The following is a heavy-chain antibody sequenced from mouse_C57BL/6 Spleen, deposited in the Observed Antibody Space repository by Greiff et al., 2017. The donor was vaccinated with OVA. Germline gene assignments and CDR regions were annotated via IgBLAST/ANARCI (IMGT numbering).Heavy chain of an antibody. CDR2: ISSGGSYT. CDR1: GYTFTSYG. V-gene: IGHV5-6*01. J-gene: IGHJ4*01. Sequence: EVKLMESGGDLVKPGGSLKLSCAASGYTFTSYGMSWVRQTPDKRLEWVATISSGGSYTYYPDSVKGRITISRDNATNTLYLQISSLKSEDTAMYYGASSITTVAGSEDYYAMDYWGQGTSVTVSS. D-gene: IGHD1-1*01. CDR3: ASSITTVAGSEDYYAMDY.